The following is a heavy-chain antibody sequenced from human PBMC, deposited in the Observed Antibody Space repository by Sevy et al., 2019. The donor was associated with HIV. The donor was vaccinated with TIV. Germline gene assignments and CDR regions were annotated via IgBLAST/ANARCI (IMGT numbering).Heavy chain of an antibody. CDR3: ARALYDFWSGYYQPTFDY. D-gene: IGHD3-3*01. Sequence: SETLSLTCAVSGGSISSGGYSWSWIRQPPGKGLEWIGYIYHSGSTYCNPSLTSRVTISVDRSKNQFSLKLSSVTAADTAVYYCARALYDFWSGYYQPTFDYWGQGTLVTVSS. CDR1: GGSISSGGYS. V-gene: IGHV4-30-2*01. J-gene: IGHJ4*02. CDR2: IYHSGST.